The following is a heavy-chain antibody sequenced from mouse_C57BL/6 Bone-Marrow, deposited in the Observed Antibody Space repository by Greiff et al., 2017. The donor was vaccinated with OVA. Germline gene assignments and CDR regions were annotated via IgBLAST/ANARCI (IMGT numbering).Heavy chain of an antibody. V-gene: IGHV1-59*01. CDR2: IDPSDSYT. CDR1: GYTFTSYW. D-gene: IGHD1-1*01. CDR3: ARKGRYYGKEN. J-gene: IGHJ2*01. Sequence: QVQLQQPGAELVRPGTSVKLSCKASGYTFTSYWMHWVKQRPGQGLEWIGVIDPSDSYTNYNQKFKGKATLTVDTSSSTAYMQLSSLTSEDSAVYYRARKGRYYGKENWGQGTTLTVSS.